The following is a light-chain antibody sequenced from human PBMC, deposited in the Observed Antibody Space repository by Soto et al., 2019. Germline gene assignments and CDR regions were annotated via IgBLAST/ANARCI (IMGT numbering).Light chain of an antibody. CDR1: STNIGAGYG. J-gene: IGLJ1*01. CDR3: AAWDVSLKGFV. Sequence: QSALTQPPSVSGAPGQRVSISCTGSSTNIGAGYGVHWYQQRPGTAPKLLIVGNTIRPSGVPDRFSGSKSGTSASLAISGLQSEDEATYFCAAWDVSLKGFVFGTGTKVTVL. CDR2: GNT. V-gene: IGLV1-40*01.